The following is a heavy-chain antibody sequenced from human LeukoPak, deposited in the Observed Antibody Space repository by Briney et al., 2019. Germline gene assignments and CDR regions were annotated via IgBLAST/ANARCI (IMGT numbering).Heavy chain of an antibody. D-gene: IGHD1-26*01. CDR3: ARLELLSGYPYYYYRDV. CDR1: GGSISSHI. J-gene: IGHJ6*03. V-gene: IGHV4-59*11. CDR2: IHYSGST. Sequence: PSETLSLTCTVSGGSISSHIWSWIRQTPGKGLEWIGYIHYSGSTNYNPSLSGRVTISIGTSKGHFSLKLTSVTAADAAVYYCARLELLSGYPYYYYRDVWGKGTMVTVSS.